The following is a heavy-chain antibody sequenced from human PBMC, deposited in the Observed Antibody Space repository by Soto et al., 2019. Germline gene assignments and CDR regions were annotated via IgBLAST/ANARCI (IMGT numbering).Heavy chain of an antibody. J-gene: IGHJ3*02. V-gene: IGHV3-30*18. CDR3: AKIVTEVTTTALKAFDI. CDR2: ISYDGSNK. CDR1: GFTFSSYG. Sequence: GGSLRLSCAASGFTFSSYGMHWVRQAPGKGLEWVEVISYDGSNKYYADSVKGRFTISRDNSKNTLYLQMNSLRAEDTAVYYCAKIVTEVTTTALKAFDIWGQGTMVTVSS. D-gene: IGHD4-17*01.